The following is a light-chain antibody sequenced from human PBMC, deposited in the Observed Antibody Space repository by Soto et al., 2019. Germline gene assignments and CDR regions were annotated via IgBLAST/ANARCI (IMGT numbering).Light chain of an antibody. CDR2: RAS. CDR1: QSVSSY. J-gene: IGKJ5*01. Sequence: IGVTQSAAALSLSPGERATLYCRASQSVSSYLAWYQQKPGQAPKVLIYRASVRATGIPDRFTGSGSGTDFTLTISRLEPEDFAVYYCQQYGGSPITFGQGTRLEIK. CDR3: QQYGGSPIT. V-gene: IGKV3-20*01.